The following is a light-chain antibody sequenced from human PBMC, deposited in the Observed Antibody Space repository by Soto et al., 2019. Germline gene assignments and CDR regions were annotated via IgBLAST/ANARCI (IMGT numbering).Light chain of an antibody. CDR1: QSVTSSY. J-gene: IGKJ1*01. Sequence: ENVLTQSPGTLSLSPGERATLSCRASQSVTSSYLAWYQQKPGQAPRLLIYGASSRATGNPDRFSGSGSGTDFTLTISRLEPEDFAVYYCQQYGNSRAFGQGTKVEIK. V-gene: IGKV3-20*01. CDR2: GAS. CDR3: QQYGNSRA.